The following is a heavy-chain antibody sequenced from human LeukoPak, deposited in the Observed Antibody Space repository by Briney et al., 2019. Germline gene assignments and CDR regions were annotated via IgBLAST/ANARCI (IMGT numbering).Heavy chain of an antibody. Sequence: SETLSLTCTVSGGSISSGGYYWSWIRQHPGKGLEWIGYIYYSGTTFYNPSLQSRLSISVETSKDQFSLKLSSVTAADTAFYYCARVGGHFDWFRSWGQGTLVTVDS. V-gene: IGHV4-31*03. D-gene: IGHD3-3*02. CDR3: ARVGGHFDWFRS. CDR2: IYYSGTT. J-gene: IGHJ5*01. CDR1: GGSISSGGYY.